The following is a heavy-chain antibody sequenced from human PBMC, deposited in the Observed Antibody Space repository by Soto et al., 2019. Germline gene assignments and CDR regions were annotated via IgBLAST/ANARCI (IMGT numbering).Heavy chain of an antibody. D-gene: IGHD3-9*01. V-gene: IGHV1-69*04. J-gene: IGHJ3*02. CDR1: GGTFSSYT. CDR3: ARDILTGYGGPDAFDI. Sequence: ASVKVSCKASGGTFSSYTISWVRQAPGQGLEWMGRIIPILGIANYAQKFQGRVTITADKSTSTAYMELSSLRSEDTAVYYCARDILTGYGGPDAFDIWGQGTLVTV. CDR2: IIPILGIA.